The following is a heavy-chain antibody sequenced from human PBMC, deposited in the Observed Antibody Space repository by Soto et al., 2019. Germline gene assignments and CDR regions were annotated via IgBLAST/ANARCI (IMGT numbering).Heavy chain of an antibody. D-gene: IGHD2-15*01. J-gene: IGHJ6*02. CDR3: ARFSGGSYNTYYFYYGMDV. CDR1: GYTFTSYG. V-gene: IGHV1-18*04. CDR2: ISAYNGNT. Sequence: ASVKVSCKASGYTFTSYGISWVRQAPGQGLEWMGWISAYNGNTKYAQDLQGRVTMTTDTSTSTAYMELRSLRSDDTAMYYCARFSGGSYNTYYFYYGMDVWGQGTTVTVSS.